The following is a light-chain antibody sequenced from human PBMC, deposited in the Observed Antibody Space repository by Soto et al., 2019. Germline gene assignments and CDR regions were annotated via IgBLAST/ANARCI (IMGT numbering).Light chain of an antibody. Sequence: DIQMTQSPSALSASVGDRVTITCRASQSISTWLAWYQHKPGKAPQLLIYDAPSLQSGVPSRFSGSGSGTEFTLTISSLQPDDFATYYCQQYNSYCTFGQGTKLEIK. J-gene: IGKJ2*02. CDR1: QSISTW. CDR3: QQYNSYCT. CDR2: DAP. V-gene: IGKV1-5*01.